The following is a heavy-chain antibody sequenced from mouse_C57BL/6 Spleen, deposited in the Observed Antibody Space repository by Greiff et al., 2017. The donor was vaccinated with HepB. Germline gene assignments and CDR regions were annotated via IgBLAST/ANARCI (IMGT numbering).Heavy chain of an antibody. CDR3: AIPYYYGSSWDY. V-gene: IGHV1-52*01. Sequence: QVQLQQPGAELVRPGSSVKLSCKASGYTFTSYWMHWVKQRPIQGLEWIGNIDPSDSETHYNQKFKDKATLTVDKSSSTAYMQLSSLTSEDSAVYYCAIPYYYGSSWDYWGQGTTLTVSS. J-gene: IGHJ2*01. CDR2: IDPSDSET. CDR1: GYTFTSYW. D-gene: IGHD1-1*01.